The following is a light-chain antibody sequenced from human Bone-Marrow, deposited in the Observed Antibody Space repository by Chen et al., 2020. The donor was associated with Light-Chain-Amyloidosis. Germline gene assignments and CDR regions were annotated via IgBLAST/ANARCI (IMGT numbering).Light chain of an antibody. CDR1: QSVTSH. J-gene: IGKJ5*01. CDR2: AAS. CDR3: QQYNNWPPIT. V-gene: IGKV3-15*01. Sequence: EMVTTQSPATLSVSPGERATLSCRASQSVTSHLAWYQQTPGQAPRVLIYAASTRATGIPTRFSGSGSGTEFTLTISRLQSEDFAVDYCQQYNNWPPITYGQGTRLGIK.